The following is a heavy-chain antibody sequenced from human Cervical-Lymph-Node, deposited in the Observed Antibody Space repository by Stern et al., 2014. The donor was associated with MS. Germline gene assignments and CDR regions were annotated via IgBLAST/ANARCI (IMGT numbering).Heavy chain of an antibody. CDR2: VDTEHGET. V-gene: IGHV1-24*01. Sequence: VQLVESGAEVKKPGASVKVSCKVSGYTLSEISMHWVRQAPGKGLEWMGGVDTEHGETRYAQKFQGRVAMAEDRSTDTAYMELSSLRSEDTAVYYCATHRGRVTYYYGMDVWGQGTTVTVSS. CDR1: GYTLSEIS. J-gene: IGHJ6*02. CDR3: ATHRGRVTYYYGMDV. D-gene: IGHD2-21*02.